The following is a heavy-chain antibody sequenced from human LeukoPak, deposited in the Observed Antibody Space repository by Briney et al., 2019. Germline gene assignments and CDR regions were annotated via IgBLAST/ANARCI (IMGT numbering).Heavy chain of an antibody. CDR2: ISSSSSYI. CDR1: GFTFSSYS. V-gene: IGHV3-21*01. J-gene: IGHJ6*02. D-gene: IGHD5-18*01. CDR3: ARGRFNYGWGMDV. Sequence: PGGSLGLSCAASGFTFSSYSMNWVRQAPGKGLEWVSSISSSSSYIYYADSVKGRFTISRDNAKNSLYLQMNSLRAEDTAVYYCARGRFNYGWGMDVWGQGTTVIVSS.